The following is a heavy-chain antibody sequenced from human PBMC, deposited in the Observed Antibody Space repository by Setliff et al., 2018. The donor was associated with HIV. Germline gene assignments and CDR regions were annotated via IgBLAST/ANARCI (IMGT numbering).Heavy chain of an antibody. CDR2: IYHSGST. CDR1: GYSISSGYY. CDR3: ASFGGWYPDAFDI. D-gene: IGHD6-19*01. J-gene: IGHJ3*02. V-gene: IGHV4-38-2*01. Sequence: NPSETLSLTCAVSGYSISSGYYWGWIRQPPGKGLEWIGSIYHSGSTYYSPSLKSRVTISVDTSKNQFSLKLSSVTAADTAVYYCASFGGWYPDAFDIWGQGTMVTVSS.